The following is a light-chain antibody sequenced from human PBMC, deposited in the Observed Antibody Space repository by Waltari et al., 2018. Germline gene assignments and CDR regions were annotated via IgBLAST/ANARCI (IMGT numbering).Light chain of an antibody. CDR3: CSYAGSSTLV. J-gene: IGLJ2*01. CDR2: EVS. CDR1: SRDVGGYNL. V-gene: IGLV2-23*02. Sequence: QSALTQPASVSGSPGQSITIPCTGTSRDVGGYNLASWYQQHPGKAPKLMIYEVSKRPSGVSNRFSGSKSGNTASLTISGLQAEDEADYYCCSYAGSSTLVFGGGTKLTVL.